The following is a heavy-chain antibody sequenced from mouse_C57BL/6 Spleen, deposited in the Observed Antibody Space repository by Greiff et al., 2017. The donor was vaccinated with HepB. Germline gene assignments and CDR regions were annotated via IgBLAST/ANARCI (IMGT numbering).Heavy chain of an antibody. CDR3: ARSETAQATPFAY. CDR1: GYTFTDYN. Sequence: EVQLQESGPELVKPGASVKIPCKASGYTFTDYNMDWVKQSHGKSLEWIGDINPNNGGTIYNQKFKGKATLTVDKSSSTAYMELRSLTSEDTAVYYCARSETAQATPFAYWGQGTLVTVSA. V-gene: IGHV1-18*01. D-gene: IGHD3-2*02. J-gene: IGHJ3*01. CDR2: INPNNGGT.